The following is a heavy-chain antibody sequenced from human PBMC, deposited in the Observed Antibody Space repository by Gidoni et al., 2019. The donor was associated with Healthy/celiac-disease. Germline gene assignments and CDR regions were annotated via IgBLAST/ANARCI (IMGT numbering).Heavy chain of an antibody. J-gene: IGHJ4*02. CDR2: ISGSGGST. D-gene: IGHD3-22*01. CDR1: GFTFSSYA. V-gene: IGHV3-23*01. Sequence: EVQLLESGGGLVQPGGSLRLSCAASGFTFSSYAMSWVRQAPGKGLEWVSAISGSGGSTYYADSVKGRFTISRDNSKNTLYLQMNSLRAEDTAVYYCAKEGYDSSGYHWGCFDYWGQGTLVTVSS. CDR3: AKEGYDSSGYHWGCFDY.